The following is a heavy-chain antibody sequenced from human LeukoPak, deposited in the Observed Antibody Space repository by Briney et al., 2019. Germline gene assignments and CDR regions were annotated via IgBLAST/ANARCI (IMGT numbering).Heavy chain of an antibody. CDR3: ARALDTTVLLGAY. D-gene: IGHD1-1*01. Sequence: ASVKVSCKASGYTFTNYDINWVRQASGQGLEWMGWMSPYSGTTGSAQKFQGGITMTRNTSITTAYLEMSSLTFDDTAVYYCARALDTTVLLGAYWGQGTLLTVSS. CDR2: MSPYSGTT. J-gene: IGHJ4*02. CDR1: GYTFTNYD. V-gene: IGHV1-8*01.